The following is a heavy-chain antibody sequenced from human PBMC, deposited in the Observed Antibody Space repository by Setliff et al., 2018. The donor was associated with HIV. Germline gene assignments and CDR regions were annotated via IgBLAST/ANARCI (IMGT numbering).Heavy chain of an antibody. V-gene: IGHV4-4*02. CDR3: ASVRTGYYRIRDY. CDR1: GVSISSSNW. CDR2: VSHSGST. J-gene: IGHJ4*02. D-gene: IGHD3-9*01. Sequence: SETLSLTCAVSGVSISSSNWWTWVRQPPGKGLEWIGEVSHSGSTNYNPSLKSRVTMSVDASKNQFSLILSSVTAADTAMYYCASVRTGYYRIRDYWGQGSLVTVSS.